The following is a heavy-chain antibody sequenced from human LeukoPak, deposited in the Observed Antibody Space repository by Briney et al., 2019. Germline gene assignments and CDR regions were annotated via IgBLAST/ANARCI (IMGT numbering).Heavy chain of an antibody. J-gene: IGHJ3*01. CDR2: IKQDGSAK. CDR3: AKDPYDKSGGYGAFDV. Sequence: PGGSLRLSCAASGFTFSSYCMSWARQAPGKGLEWVANIKQDGSAKVYVDSVKGRFTISRDNAKNSLYLQMDSLRVEDTAVYYCAKDPYDKSGGYGAFDVWGQGTMVTVA. D-gene: IGHD3-22*01. V-gene: IGHV3-7*01. CDR1: GFTFSSYC.